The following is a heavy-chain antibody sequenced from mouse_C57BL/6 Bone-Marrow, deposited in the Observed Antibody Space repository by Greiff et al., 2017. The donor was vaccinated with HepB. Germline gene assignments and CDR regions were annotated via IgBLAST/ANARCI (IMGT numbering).Heavy chain of an antibody. V-gene: IGHV1-50*01. D-gene: IGHD1-1*01. J-gene: IGHJ4*01. CDR3: ATYGRDYCAMDY. CDR1: GYTFTSYW. CDR2: IDPSDSYT. Sequence: VQLQQPGAELVKPGASVKLSCKASGYTFTSYWMQWVKQRPGQGLEWIGEIDPSDSYTNYNQKFKGKATLTVDTSSSTASMQLSSLTSEDSAVSYCATYGRDYCAMDYWGQGTSVTVSS.